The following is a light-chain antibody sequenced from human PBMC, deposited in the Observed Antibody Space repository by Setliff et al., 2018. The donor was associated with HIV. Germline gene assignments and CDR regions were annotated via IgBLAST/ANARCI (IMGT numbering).Light chain of an antibody. CDR1: SSDVGAYNY. Sequence: QSALTQPASVSGSPGQSITISCTGTSSDVGAYNYVSWYQQYPGKAPKLMIYEVSNRPSGVSSRFSGSKSGNTASLAISGLQSEDEADYYCAAWDGSLNGVVFGGGTQLTVL. CDR2: EVS. J-gene: IGLJ2*01. CDR3: AAWDGSLNGVV. V-gene: IGLV2-14*01.